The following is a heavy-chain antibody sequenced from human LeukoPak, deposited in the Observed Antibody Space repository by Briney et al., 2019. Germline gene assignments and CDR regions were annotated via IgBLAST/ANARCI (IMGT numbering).Heavy chain of an antibody. Sequence: PSETLSLTCTVSGYSISSGYYWGWIRQPPGKGLEWIGSIYYSGSTYYNPSLKSRVTISVDTSKNQFSLKLSSVTAADTAVYYCARRSGYDYGYWGQGTLVTVSS. CDR1: GYSISSGYY. CDR2: IYYSGST. D-gene: IGHD5-12*01. CDR3: ARRSGYDYGY. V-gene: IGHV4-38-2*02. J-gene: IGHJ4*02.